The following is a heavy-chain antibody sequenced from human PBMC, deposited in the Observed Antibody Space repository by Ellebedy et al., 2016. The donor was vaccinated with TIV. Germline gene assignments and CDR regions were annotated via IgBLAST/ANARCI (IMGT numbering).Heavy chain of an antibody. CDR2: INHSGST. J-gene: IGHJ4*02. CDR1: GGSFSGYY. V-gene: IGHV4-34*01. Sequence: SETLSLXXAVYGGSFSGYYWSWIRQPPGKGLEWIGEINHSGSTNYNPSLKSRVTISVDTSKNQFSLKLSSVTAADTAVYYCARETKGYYYDSSGYYVYWGQGTLVTVSS. CDR3: ARETKGYYYDSSGYYVY. D-gene: IGHD3-22*01.